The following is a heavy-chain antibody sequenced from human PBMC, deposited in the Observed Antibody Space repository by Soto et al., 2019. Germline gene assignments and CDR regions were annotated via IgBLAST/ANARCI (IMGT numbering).Heavy chain of an antibody. D-gene: IGHD5-12*01. J-gene: IGHJ6*03. CDR3: ARGFVWRGYDYYYYYMYV. Sequence: ASVKVSCKASGYTFTGYYMNWVRQAPGQGLEWMGWINPNSGGTNYAQKFQGWVTMTRDTSISTAYMELSRLRSEDKAVYYCARGFVWRGYDYYYYYMYVWRTRSTDPVSS. CDR2: INPNSGGT. CDR1: GYTFTGYY. V-gene: IGHV1-2*04.